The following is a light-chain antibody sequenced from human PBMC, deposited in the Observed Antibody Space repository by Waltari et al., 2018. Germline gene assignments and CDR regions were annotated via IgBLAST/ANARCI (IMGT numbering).Light chain of an antibody. CDR3: VAWDDSLNGYV. V-gene: IGLV1-44*01. CDR1: SSNIGSNT. CDR2: SNN. Sequence: QSVLTQPPSASGAPGQRVTISCSGSSSNIGSNTVNWYQQLPGTAPKLLIYSNNQRPSGVPDRFSASKSGTSASLAISGLQSEDEADYYCVAWDDSLNGYVFGTGTKVSVL. J-gene: IGLJ1*01.